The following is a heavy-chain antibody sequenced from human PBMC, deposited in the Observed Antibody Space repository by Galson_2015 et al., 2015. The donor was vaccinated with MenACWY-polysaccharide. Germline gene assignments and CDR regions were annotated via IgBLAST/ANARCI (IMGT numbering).Heavy chain of an antibody. CDR2: ISYDGRNK. Sequence: SLRLSCAASGFTFSNYGMHWVRQAPGKGLEWVAVISYDGRNKYYADSVKGRFTIFRDDSKNTLYLQMNSLRAEDTAVYYCAKDRGFCNGDSCYNTDYWGQETLVPVSS. V-gene: IGHV3-30*18. J-gene: IGHJ4*02. D-gene: IGHD2-15*01. CDR3: AKDRGFCNGDSCYNTDY. CDR1: GFTFSNYG.